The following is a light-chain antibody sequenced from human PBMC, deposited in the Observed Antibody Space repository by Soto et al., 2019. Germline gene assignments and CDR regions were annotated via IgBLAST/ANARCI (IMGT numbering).Light chain of an antibody. CDR2: DDN. Sequence: VLTQPPSVSAAPGQKVTISCSGSSSNIGGNSVSWYQQLPGTAPKLLIYDDNKRPSGIPDRFSGSKSGTSATLGITGFQTGDEADYYCGSWDSSLSAYVFGTGTKVTLL. J-gene: IGLJ1*01. CDR3: GSWDSSLSAYV. V-gene: IGLV1-51*01. CDR1: SSNIGGNS.